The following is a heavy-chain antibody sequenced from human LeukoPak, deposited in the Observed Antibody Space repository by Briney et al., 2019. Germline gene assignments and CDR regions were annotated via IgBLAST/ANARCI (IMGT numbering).Heavy chain of an antibody. D-gene: IGHD4-17*01. J-gene: IGHJ4*02. V-gene: IGHV4-4*02. CDR3: ARGRRVGDYDY. Sequence: SGTLSLTCAVAGGSISSTNWWSWVRQPPGKGLEWNGEIYHTGSTNYNPSLKRRVTISVDKSKNQFSLKLSSVTAADTAVYYCARGRRVGDYDYWGQGTLVTVSS. CDR2: IYHTGST. CDR1: GGSISSTNW.